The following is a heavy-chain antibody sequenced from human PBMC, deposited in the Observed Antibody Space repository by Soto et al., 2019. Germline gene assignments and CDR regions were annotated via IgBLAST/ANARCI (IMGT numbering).Heavy chain of an antibody. D-gene: IGHD3-16*01. CDR3: AIWGWPSGYYYGMDV. CDR1: GGSISSSSYY. J-gene: IGHJ6*02. V-gene: IGHV4-39*01. Sequence: SETLSLTCTVSGGSISSSSYYWGWIRQPPGKGLEWIGSIHHSGSTYYNPSLKSRITLSVDTSKNQLSLKLSSVAAADTAFYFCAIWGWPSGYYYGMDVWGQGTTVTVSS. CDR2: IHHSGST.